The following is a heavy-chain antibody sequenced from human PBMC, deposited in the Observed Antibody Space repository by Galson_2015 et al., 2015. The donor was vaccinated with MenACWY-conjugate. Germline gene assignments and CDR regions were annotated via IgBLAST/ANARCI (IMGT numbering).Heavy chain of an antibody. CDR1: GGSISSSNW. Sequence: LSLTCAVSGGSISSSNWWSWVRQPPGKGLEWIGEIYHSGSTNYNPFLKSRVSISVDKSKNQFSLKLSSVTAADTAVYYRARRGPGRDFWSVYYSSGYGGQGTLVTVTS. V-gene: IGHV4-4*02. CDR2: IYHSGST. D-gene: IGHD3-3*01. J-gene: IGHJ1*01. CDR3: ARRGPGRDFWSVYYSSGY.